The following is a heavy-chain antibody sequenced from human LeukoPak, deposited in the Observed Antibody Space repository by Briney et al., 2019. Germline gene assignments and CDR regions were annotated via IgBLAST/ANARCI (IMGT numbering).Heavy chain of an antibody. CDR2: IYYSGST. Sequence: SETLSLTCTVSGGSISSYYWSWIRQPPGKGLEWIGYIYYSGSTNYNPSLKSRVTISVDTSKNQFSLKLSSVTAADTAVYYCARVYYYDSSGYHLGVDYWGQGTLVTVSS. CDR3: ARVYYYDSSGYHLGVDY. J-gene: IGHJ4*02. CDR1: GGSISSYY. V-gene: IGHV4-59*01. D-gene: IGHD3-22*01.